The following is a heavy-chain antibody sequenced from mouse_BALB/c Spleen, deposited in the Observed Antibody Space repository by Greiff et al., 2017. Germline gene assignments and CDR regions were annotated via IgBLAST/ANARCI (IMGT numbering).Heavy chain of an antibody. V-gene: IGHV1-54*01. D-gene: IGHD1-1*01. CDR1: GYAFTNYL. Sequence: VKLQQSGAELVRPGTSVKVSCKASGYAFTNYLIEWVKQRPGQGLEWIGVINPGSGGTNYNEKFKGKATLTADKSSSTAYMQLSSLTSDDSAVYFCARSLRGYAMDYWGQGTSVTVSS. J-gene: IGHJ4*01. CDR2: INPGSGGT. CDR3: ARSLRGYAMDY.